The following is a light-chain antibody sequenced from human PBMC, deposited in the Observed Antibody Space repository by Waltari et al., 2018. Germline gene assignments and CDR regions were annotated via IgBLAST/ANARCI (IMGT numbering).Light chain of an antibody. CDR1: QSVSSY. V-gene: IGKV3-11*01. Sequence: EIVLTQSPATLSLSPGARATLSCRASQSVSSYLAWYQQKPGQAPRLLIYDASNRATGIPARFSGSGSGTDFTLTISSLEPEDFAVYYCHQRSNWPPITFGQGTRLEIK. CDR2: DAS. J-gene: IGKJ5*01. CDR3: HQRSNWPPIT.